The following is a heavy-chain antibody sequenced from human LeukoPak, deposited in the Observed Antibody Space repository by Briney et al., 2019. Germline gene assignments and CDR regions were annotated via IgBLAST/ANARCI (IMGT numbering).Heavy chain of an antibody. V-gene: IGHV1-2*02. CDR2: INPNSGGT. CDR3: GVAYCSSTSCYGGFDY. Sequence: ASVKVSCKASGYTFTGYYMHWVRQAPGQGREWMGWINPNSGGTNYAQKFQGRVTMTRDTSISTAYMELSRLRSDDTAVYYCGVAYCSSTSCYGGFDYWGQGTLVTVSS. CDR1: GYTFTGYY. D-gene: IGHD2-2*01. J-gene: IGHJ4*02.